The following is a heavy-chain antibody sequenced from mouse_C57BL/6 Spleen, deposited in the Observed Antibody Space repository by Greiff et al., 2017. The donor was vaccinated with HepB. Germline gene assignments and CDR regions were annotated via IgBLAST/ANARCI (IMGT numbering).Heavy chain of an antibody. V-gene: IGHV1-61*01. D-gene: IGHD2-1*01. CDR1: GYTFTSYW. Sequence: VHLQQPGAELVRPGSSVKLSCKASGYTFTSYWMDWVKQRPGQGLEWIGNIYPSDSETHHNQKFKDKATLTVDKSASTAYMQLSSLTSEDSAVYYCARIYYGNPGYFDVWGTGTTVTVSS. J-gene: IGHJ1*03. CDR3: ARIYYGNPGYFDV. CDR2: IYPSDSET.